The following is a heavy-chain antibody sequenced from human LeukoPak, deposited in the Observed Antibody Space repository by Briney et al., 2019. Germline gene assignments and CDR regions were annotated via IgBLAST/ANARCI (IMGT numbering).Heavy chain of an antibody. D-gene: IGHD1-1*01. CDR3: ARGPPSRNDWDDAFDI. J-gene: IGHJ3*02. V-gene: IGHV5-51*01. Sequence: GESLKISCEASGYNFSDFWIAWVRQVPGKGLEWMGSIYPGDSDIRYSPSFQGQVTISADKSISTAYLQWSSLEASDTAMYYCARGPPSRNDWDDAFDIWGQGTMVTVSS. CDR1: GYNFSDFW. CDR2: IYPGDSDI.